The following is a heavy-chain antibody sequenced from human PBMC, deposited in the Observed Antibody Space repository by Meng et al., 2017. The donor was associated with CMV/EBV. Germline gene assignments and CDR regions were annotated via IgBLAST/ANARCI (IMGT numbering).Heavy chain of an antibody. CDR1: GGSISSGDYY. D-gene: IGHD3-22*01. Sequence: QVRLEESGPGLVKPSQTLSLTCTVSGGSISSGDYYWSWIRQPPGKGLEWIGYIYYSGSTYYNPSLKSRVTISVDTSKNQFSLKLSSVTAADTAVYYCARAAPDYYDSSGPPDYWGQGTLVTVSS. CDR3: ARAAPDYYDSSGPPDY. V-gene: IGHV4-30-4*08. J-gene: IGHJ4*02. CDR2: IYYSGST.